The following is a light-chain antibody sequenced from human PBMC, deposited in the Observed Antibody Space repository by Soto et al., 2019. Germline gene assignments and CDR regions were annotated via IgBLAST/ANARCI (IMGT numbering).Light chain of an antibody. CDR3: CSYAGSSTYV. V-gene: IGLV2-23*02. CDR2: EVS. CDR1: SSDVGSYNL. Sequence: QSVLTRPASVSGSPGQSITISCTGTSSDVGSYNLVSWYQQHPGKAPKLMIYEVSKRPSGVSYRFSGSKSGNTASLTISGLQAEDEADYYCCSYAGSSTYVFGTGTKVTVL. J-gene: IGLJ1*01.